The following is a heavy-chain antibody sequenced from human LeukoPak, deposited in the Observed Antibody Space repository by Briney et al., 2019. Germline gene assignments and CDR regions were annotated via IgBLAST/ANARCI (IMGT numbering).Heavy chain of an antibody. D-gene: IGHD6-6*01. CDR2: INPNSGDT. Sequence: ASVKVSCKASGYTFTGYYLHWVRQAPGQGLEWMGWINPNSGDTNYAQKFQGRVTMTRDTSISTAYMELSRLRSDGTAVYYCAKRSITAQYYFDYWGQGTLVTVSS. V-gene: IGHV1-2*02. CDR1: GYTFTGYY. J-gene: IGHJ4*02. CDR3: AKRSITAQYYFDY.